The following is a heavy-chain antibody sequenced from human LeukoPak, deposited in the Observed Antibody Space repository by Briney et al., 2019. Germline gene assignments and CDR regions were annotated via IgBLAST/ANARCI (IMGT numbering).Heavy chain of an antibody. V-gene: IGHV3-23*01. Sequence: PGGSLRLSCAASGFTFSSYAMSWVRQAPGKGLEWVSAISGSGGSTYYADSVKGRFTISIDNSKNTLYLQMNSLRAEDTAVYYCAKDLFTYYYDSSGYYYDAFDIWGQGTMVTVSS. CDR2: ISGSGGST. CDR3: AKDLFTYYYDSSGYYYDAFDI. D-gene: IGHD3-22*01. CDR1: GFTFSSYA. J-gene: IGHJ3*02.